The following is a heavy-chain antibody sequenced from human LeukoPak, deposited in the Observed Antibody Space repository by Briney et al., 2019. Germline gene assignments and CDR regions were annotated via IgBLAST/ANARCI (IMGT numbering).Heavy chain of an antibody. CDR3: ARCYTIFGANYFDY. J-gene: IGHJ4*02. Sequence: SETLSLTCTVSGGSISSYYWSWIRQPPGKGLERIGYIYYSGSTNYNPSLKSRVTMSIDTSKNQFSLKLRSVTAADTAVYCCARCYTIFGANYFDYWGQGTLVTVSS. CDR2: IYYSGST. V-gene: IGHV4-59*01. D-gene: IGHD3-3*01. CDR1: GGSISSYY.